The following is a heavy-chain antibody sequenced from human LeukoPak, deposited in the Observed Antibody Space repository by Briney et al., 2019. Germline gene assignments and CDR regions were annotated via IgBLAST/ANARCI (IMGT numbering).Heavy chain of an antibody. J-gene: IGHJ4*02. V-gene: IGHV4-59*08. CDR1: GGSISSYY. D-gene: IGHD2-2*01. CDR3: ARRAGVVVPAAHYDY. Sequence: SGTLSLTCAVSGGSISSYYWSWIRQPPGKGLEWIGYLYYSGSTNYNPSLKNRVTISVDTSKNQFSLKLSSVTAADTAVYYCARRAGVVVPAAHYDYWGQGTLVTVSS. CDR2: LYYSGST.